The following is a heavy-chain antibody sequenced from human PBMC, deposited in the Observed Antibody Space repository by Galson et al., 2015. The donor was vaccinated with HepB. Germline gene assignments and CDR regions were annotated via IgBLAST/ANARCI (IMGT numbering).Heavy chain of an antibody. CDR2: IFSNDEK. D-gene: IGHD4-17*01. CDR3: ARLPRETTVTTGRSLGLDY. V-gene: IGHV2-26*01. J-gene: IGHJ4*02. Sequence: PALVKPTQTLTLTCTVSGFSLSNARMGVSWIRQPPGKALEWLAHIFSNDEKSYSTSLKSRLTISKDTSKSQVVLTMTNMDPVDTATYYCARLPRETTVTTGRSLGLDYWGQGTLVTVSS. CDR1: GFSLSNARMG.